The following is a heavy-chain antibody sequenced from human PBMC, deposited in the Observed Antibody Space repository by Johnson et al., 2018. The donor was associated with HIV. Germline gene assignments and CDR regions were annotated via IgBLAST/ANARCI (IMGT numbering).Heavy chain of an antibody. V-gene: IGHV3-66*02. D-gene: IGHD1-1*01. CDR3: ARDAKSSTWSPDGTDAFDI. CDR2: IYDGGTT. Sequence: VQLVESGGGVVQPGGSLRFSCAASGFTVSSNYMSWVRQAPGKGLEWVSFIYDGGTTYYADSVKGRFPISRDNSKNTLFLQMGSLRPEDMAVYYCARDAKSSTWSPDGTDAFDIWGQGTMVTVSS. CDR1: GFTVSSNY. J-gene: IGHJ3*02.